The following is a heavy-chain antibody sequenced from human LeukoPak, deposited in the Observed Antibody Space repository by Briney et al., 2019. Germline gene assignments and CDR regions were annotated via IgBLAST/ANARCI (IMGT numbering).Heavy chain of an antibody. J-gene: IGHJ4*02. V-gene: IGHV3-7*01. Sequence: QPGGSLRLSCAASGFTFSTYWMSWVRQAPGKGLERVANIKEDGSEKYYGDSVKGRFTISRDNAKNSLYLQMNSLRAEDTAVYYCARDSSGYQWGQGTLVTVSS. CDR2: IKEDGSEK. D-gene: IGHD3-22*01. CDR1: GFTFSTYW. CDR3: ARDSSGYQ.